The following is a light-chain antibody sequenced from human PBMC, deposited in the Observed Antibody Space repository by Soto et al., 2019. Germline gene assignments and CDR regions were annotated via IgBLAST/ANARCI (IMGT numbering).Light chain of an antibody. CDR1: QSVGSL. Sequence: EIVLTQSPATLSLFPGESPTLSCRSSQSVGSLLAWYQKKPGQAPRLLVYGASTRATGIPARFSGSGSGTELTLTISSLQSEDFAVYYCQQYNNWPPWTFGQGTKVDIK. CDR2: GAS. J-gene: IGKJ1*01. CDR3: QQYNNWPPWT. V-gene: IGKV3-15*01.